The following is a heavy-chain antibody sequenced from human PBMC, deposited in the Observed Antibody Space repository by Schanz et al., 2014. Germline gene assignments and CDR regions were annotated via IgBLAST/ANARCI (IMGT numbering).Heavy chain of an antibody. CDR3: AREIPAGGHFDY. D-gene: IGHD2-15*01. CDR2: ISYDGNNK. Sequence: QVQLVESGGGVVQPGRSLRLSCAASGFTFSSYAMHWVRQAPGKGLEWVALISYDGNNKYYADSVKGRFTISRVNSKNTLYLRMISLRAEDTAMFYCAREIPAGGHFDYWGQGTLVSVSS. J-gene: IGHJ4*02. CDR1: GFTFSSYA. V-gene: IGHV3-30*04.